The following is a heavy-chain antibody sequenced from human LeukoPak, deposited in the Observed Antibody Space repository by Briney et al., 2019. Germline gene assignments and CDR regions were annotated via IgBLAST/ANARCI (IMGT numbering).Heavy chain of an antibody. V-gene: IGHV3-23*01. CDR3: AKGDSSGYYIFDY. CDR2: ISGSGGST. J-gene: IGHJ4*02. Sequence: GGSLRLSCAASGFTFSSYAMSWVRQAPGKGLEWVSAISGSGGSTYYADSVKGRFAISRDNSKNTLYLQMNSLRAEDTAVYYCAKGDSSGYYIFDYWGQGTLVTVSS. CDR1: GFTFSSYA. D-gene: IGHD3-22*01.